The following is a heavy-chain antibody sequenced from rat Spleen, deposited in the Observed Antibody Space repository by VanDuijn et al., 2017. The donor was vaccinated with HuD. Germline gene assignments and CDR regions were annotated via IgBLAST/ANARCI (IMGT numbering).Heavy chain of an antibody. J-gene: IGHJ1*01. V-gene: IGHV5S23*01. Sequence: EVQLVESGGGLVQPGRSLKLSCAASGFTFSNYDMAWVRQAPTKGLEWVASISTGGGNTYYRDSVKGRFTISRDNAKSTLYLQMDSLRSEDTATYYCARANNYYYWYFDFWGPGTMVTVSS. CDR3: ARANNYYYWYFDF. CDR2: ISTGGGNT. D-gene: IGHD1-10*01. CDR1: GFTFSNYD.